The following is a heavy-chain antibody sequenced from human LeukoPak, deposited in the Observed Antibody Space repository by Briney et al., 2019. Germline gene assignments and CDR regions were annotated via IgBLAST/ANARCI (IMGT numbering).Heavy chain of an antibody. Sequence: PGGSLRLSCAASGFTFSSYAMSWVRQAPGKGLEWVSGINGSGGSTYYADSVKGRFTISRDNSKNTLSLQMNSLRAEDAAVYYCAKDGIVGTTDYWGQGTLVTVSS. J-gene: IGHJ4*02. D-gene: IGHD1-26*01. CDR2: INGSGGST. V-gene: IGHV3-23*01. CDR3: AKDGIVGTTDY. CDR1: GFTFSSYA.